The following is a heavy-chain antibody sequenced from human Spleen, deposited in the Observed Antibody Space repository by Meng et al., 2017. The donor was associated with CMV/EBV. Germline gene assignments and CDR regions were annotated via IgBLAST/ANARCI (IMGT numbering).Heavy chain of an antibody. D-gene: IGHD6-13*01. Sequence: GGSLRLSCAASGFTFSDYYMNWIRQAPGKGLEWISYISSDGDSDFYGKSVKGRFTISRDNAKNTIHLQMNSLRAEDTGVYYCASTRYSSSWYTFDYWGQGNLVTVSS. J-gene: IGHJ4*02. CDR2: ISSDGDSD. V-gene: IGHV3-11*04. CDR3: ASTRYSSSWYTFDY. CDR1: GFTFSDYY.